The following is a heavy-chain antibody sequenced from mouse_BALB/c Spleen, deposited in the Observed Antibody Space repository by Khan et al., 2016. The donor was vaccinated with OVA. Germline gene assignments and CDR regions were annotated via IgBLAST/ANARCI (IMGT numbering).Heavy chain of an antibody. CDR3: ARNYDYDEGLAY. CDR1: GFSLTNYG. V-gene: IGHV2-2*02. D-gene: IGHD2-4*01. CDR2: IWSGGST. Sequence: QVQLKESGPGLVQPSQSLSITCTVSGFSLTNYGVHWVRQSPGKGLEWLGLIWSGGSTDYNAAFISRLSIIKDNSKSQVFFKMNSLQANDTAIYYCARNYDYDEGLAYWGQGTLVTVSA. J-gene: IGHJ3*01.